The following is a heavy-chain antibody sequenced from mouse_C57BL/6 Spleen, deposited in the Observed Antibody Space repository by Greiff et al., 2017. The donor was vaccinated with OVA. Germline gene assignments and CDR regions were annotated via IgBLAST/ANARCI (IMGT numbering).Heavy chain of an antibody. CDR1: GYTFTDYN. Sequence: EVQLQHSGPELVKPGASVKMSCKASGYTFTDYNMHWVKQSHGKSLEWIGYINPNNGGTSYNQKFKGKATLTVNKSSSTAYMELRSLTSEDSAVYYCARNYYGSSPWFAYWGQGTLVTVSA. D-gene: IGHD1-1*01. J-gene: IGHJ3*01. V-gene: IGHV1-22*01. CDR2: INPNNGGT. CDR3: ARNYYGSSPWFAY.